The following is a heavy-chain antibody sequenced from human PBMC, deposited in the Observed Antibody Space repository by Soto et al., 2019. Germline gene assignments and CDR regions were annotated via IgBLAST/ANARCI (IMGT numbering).Heavy chain of an antibody. CDR2: ISAYNGNT. CDR3: ARPFGDYGDYAWSLRY. D-gene: IGHD4-17*01. J-gene: IGHJ4*02. V-gene: IGHV1-18*01. Sequence: QVQLVQSGAEVKKHGASVKVSCKASGYTFSGYAMGWVRQAPGQGLEWMGWISAYNGNTDYAQKCQGRVTMTTDTSTSTAYMDLRSLTSDDTAVYYCARPFGDYGDYAWSLRYWGQGTLVTVSS. CDR1: GYTFSGYA.